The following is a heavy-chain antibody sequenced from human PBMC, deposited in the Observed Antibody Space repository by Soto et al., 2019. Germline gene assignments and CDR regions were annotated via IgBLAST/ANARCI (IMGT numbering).Heavy chain of an antibody. CDR1: GFTFRNYD. Sequence: EVQLVESGGGLVQPGGSLRLSCAASGFTFRNYDMHWVRQGTGKGLEWVSGISAAGDPDYADYVEGRSTISRENAQNSFFLQMNSLRGGDTAVYYCARTDRDFYGLDVWGQGTTVIVSS. CDR3: ARTDRDFYGLDV. V-gene: IGHV3-13*05. J-gene: IGHJ6*02. CDR2: ISAAGDP.